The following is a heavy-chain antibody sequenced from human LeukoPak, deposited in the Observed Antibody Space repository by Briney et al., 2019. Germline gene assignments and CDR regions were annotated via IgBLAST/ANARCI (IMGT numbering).Heavy chain of an antibody. CDR2: INHSGST. CDR3: AGQYDSSGYYSSWYFDL. Sequence: GSLRLSCAASGFTFSTYWMHWVRQAPGKGLEWIGEINHSGSTNYNPSLKSRVTISVDTSKNQFSLKLSSVTAADTAVYYCAGQYDSSGYYSSWYFDLWGRGTLVTVSS. CDR1: GFTFSTYW. V-gene: IGHV4-34*08. D-gene: IGHD3-22*01. J-gene: IGHJ2*01.